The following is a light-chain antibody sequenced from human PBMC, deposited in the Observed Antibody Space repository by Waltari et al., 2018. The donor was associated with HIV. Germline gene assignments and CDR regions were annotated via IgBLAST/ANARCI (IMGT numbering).Light chain of an antibody. CDR2: KAS. J-gene: IGKJ1*01. Sequence: DIQMTQSPSTLSASVGDRVTITCRASQSISSWLAWYQQKPGKAPKRLIYKASSLESGVPSRFSGSGSGTEFTLTTSSLQPDYFATYYCQQYNSYSRTFGQGTKVEIK. CDR3: QQYNSYSRT. V-gene: IGKV1-5*03. CDR1: QSISSW.